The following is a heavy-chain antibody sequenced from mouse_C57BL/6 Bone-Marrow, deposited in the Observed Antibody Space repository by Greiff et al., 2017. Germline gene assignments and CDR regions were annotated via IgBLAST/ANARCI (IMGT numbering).Heavy chain of an antibody. CDR2: IYPYNGVS. CDR1: GYSFTGYY. CDR3: ARNYDVSSPFDY. V-gene: IGHV1-31*01. J-gene: IGHJ3*01. Sequence: VQLQQSGPELVKPGASVKISCKASGYSFTGYYMHWVKQSHGHILDWIGYIYPYNGVSSYNQKFKGKATLTVDKSSSTAYMELRRLTSDDSAGDNCARNYDVSSPFDYWGQGTLVTVSA. D-gene: IGHD1-1*01.